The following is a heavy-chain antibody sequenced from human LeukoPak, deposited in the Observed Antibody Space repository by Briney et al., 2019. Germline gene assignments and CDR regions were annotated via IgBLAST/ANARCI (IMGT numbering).Heavy chain of an antibody. J-gene: IGHJ4*02. CDR2: INPNSGGT. CDR3: ARDYCGGDCFPDY. D-gene: IGHD2-21*02. Sequence: ASVTVSCKASGYTFSGYYMRWVRQAPGQGLEWMGRINPNSGGTNYAQKFQGRVTMTRDTSISTAYMELSRLRSDDTAVYYCARDYCGGDCFPDYWGQGTLVTVSS. V-gene: IGHV1-2*06. CDR1: GYTFSGYY.